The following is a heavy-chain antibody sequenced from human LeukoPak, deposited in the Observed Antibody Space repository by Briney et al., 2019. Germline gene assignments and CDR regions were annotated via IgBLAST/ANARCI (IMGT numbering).Heavy chain of an antibody. Sequence: ASVKVSCKASGYTFTSYAMHWVRQAPGQRLEWMGWINAGNGNTKYSQKFQGRVTITRDTSTSTAYMELRSLRSDDTAVYYCARLGYSSGWCDYWGQGTLVTVSS. J-gene: IGHJ4*02. CDR2: INAGNGNT. CDR1: GYTFTSYA. D-gene: IGHD6-19*01. CDR3: ARLGYSSGWCDY. V-gene: IGHV1-3*01.